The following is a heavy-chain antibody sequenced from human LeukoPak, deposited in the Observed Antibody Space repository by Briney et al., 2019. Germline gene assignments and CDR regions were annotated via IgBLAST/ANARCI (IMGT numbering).Heavy chain of an antibody. V-gene: IGHV1-2*02. CDR3: ATYSSGWYALDY. D-gene: IGHD6-19*01. CDR1: GYTFTAYY. CDR2: INPNSGGT. J-gene: IGHJ4*02. Sequence: ASVKVSCKASGYTFTAYYIHWVRQAPGQGLEWMGWINPNSGGTNYAQKFQGRVTMTRDTSISTAYMELSRLRSDDTALYYCATYSSGWYALDYWGQGTLVTVSS.